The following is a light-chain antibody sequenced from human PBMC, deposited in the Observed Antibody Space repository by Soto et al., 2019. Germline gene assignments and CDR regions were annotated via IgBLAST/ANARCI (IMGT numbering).Light chain of an antibody. Sequence: QSALTQPPSASGSPRQSVAISCTGTASDIGGYSFVSWYQQHPGKAPKLLIYDVNKRPSGVPDRFSGSKSGNTASLTVSGLQAEDEAEYYCSAHGGTNPYVFGTGTKLTVL. V-gene: IGLV2-8*01. CDR2: DVN. J-gene: IGLJ1*01. CDR3: SAHGGTNPYV. CDR1: ASDIGGYSF.